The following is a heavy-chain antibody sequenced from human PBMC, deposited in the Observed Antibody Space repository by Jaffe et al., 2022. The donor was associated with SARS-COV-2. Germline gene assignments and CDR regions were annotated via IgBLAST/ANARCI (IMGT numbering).Heavy chain of an antibody. Sequence: QLQLQESGPGLVKPSETLSLTCTVSGGSISSNSFYWGWIRQPPGKGLEWIGSVYYSGSTYDNPSLKSRVTISVDTSKNQFSLQLRFVTAADTAVYYCARHERDFWSAYPNWGQGTLVTVSS. CDR1: GGSISSNSFY. D-gene: IGHD3-3*01. CDR2: VYYSGST. V-gene: IGHV4-39*01. CDR3: ARHERDFWSAYPN. J-gene: IGHJ4*02.